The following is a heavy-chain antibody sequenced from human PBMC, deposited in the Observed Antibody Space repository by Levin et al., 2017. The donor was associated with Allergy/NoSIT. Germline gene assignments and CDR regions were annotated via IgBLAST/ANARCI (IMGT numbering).Heavy chain of an antibody. V-gene: IGHV3-23*01. Sequence: ASVKVSCAASGFTFRDYAMTWVRQAPGKGLEWVSTISVHGDETFYADSVQGRFSISRDNSKTTVYLQMNSLRVEDTAVYYCASRGHSRGYFYNWGQGTLVTVSS. CDR1: GFTFRDYA. D-gene: IGHD4-11*01. CDR3: ASRGHSRGYFYN. J-gene: IGHJ4*02. CDR2: ISVHGDET.